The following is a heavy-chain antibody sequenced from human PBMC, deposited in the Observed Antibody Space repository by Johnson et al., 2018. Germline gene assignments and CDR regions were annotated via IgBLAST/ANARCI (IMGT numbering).Heavy chain of an antibody. CDR2: IIPIFGTA. Sequence: VQLVESGAEVKKPGSSVKVSCKASGGTFSSYAISWVRQAPGQGLEWMGGIIPIFGTANYAQKFQGRVTINADESTSTAYMELSSLRYEDTAVYYCARDRTAITGGPDEYFQHWGQGTLVTVAS. V-gene: IGHV1-69*01. CDR1: GGTFSSYA. D-gene: IGHD1-14*01. CDR3: ARDRTAITGGPDEYFQH. J-gene: IGHJ1*01.